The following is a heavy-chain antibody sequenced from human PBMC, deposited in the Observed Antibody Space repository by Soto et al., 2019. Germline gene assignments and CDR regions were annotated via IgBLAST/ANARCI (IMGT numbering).Heavy chain of an antibody. Sequence: GGSLRLSCAASGFTFSSYGMHWVRQAPGKGLVWVSRINTDGSSTYYADSVKGRFTISRDNAKNTLYLEMNTLRAEDTAVYYCARPETTNWYYMAVWGKGTTVTVSS. D-gene: IGHD4-17*01. J-gene: IGHJ6*03. V-gene: IGHV3-74*01. CDR3: ARPETTNWYYMAV. CDR2: INTDGSST. CDR1: GFTFSSYG.